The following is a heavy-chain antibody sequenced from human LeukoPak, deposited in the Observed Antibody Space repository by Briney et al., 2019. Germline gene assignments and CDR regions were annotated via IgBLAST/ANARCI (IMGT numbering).Heavy chain of an antibody. CDR1: GGSISSYY. D-gene: IGHD1-7*01. CDR3: ARDNWNYGSSMDV. J-gene: IGHJ6*02. Sequence: SETLSLTCTVSGGSISSYYWSWIRQPPGKGLEWIGYTYYSGSTNYNPSLKSRVTISVDTSKNQFSLKLSSVTAADTAVYYCARDNWNYGSSMDVWGQGTTVTVSS. CDR2: TYYSGST. V-gene: IGHV4-59*01.